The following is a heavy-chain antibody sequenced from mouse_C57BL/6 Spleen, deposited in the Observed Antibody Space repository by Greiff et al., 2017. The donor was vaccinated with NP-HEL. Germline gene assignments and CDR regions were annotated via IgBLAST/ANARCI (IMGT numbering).Heavy chain of an antibody. V-gene: IGHV1-50*01. Sequence: VQLQQSGAELVKPGASVKLSCKASGYTFTSYWMQWVNQRPGQGLEWIGEIDTSDSYTNYTQKFKGKATLTVDTSSSTAYMQLSSLTSEDSWVYYCARRGSSRFDDWGQGTTLTVSS. CDR3: ARRGSSRFDD. J-gene: IGHJ2*01. CDR1: GYTFTSYW. CDR2: IDTSDSYT. D-gene: IGHD1-1*01.